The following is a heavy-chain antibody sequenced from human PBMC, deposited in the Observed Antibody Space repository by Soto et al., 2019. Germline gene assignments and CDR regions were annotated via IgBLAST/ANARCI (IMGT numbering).Heavy chain of an antibody. CDR3: VHKGGGDRILDY. V-gene: IGHV2-5*02. CDR2: IYWDDNK. J-gene: IGHJ4*02. CDR1: GFSLSASGVG. D-gene: IGHD3-16*01. Sequence: QITLKESGPMLVKPTQTLTLTCTFSGFSLSASGVGVGWIRQPPGKALEWLALIYWDDNKHYSPSLKSRLTITKNTPKNPVVLTMTNMDPVETATYYCVHKGGGDRILDYWGQGTLVTVSS.